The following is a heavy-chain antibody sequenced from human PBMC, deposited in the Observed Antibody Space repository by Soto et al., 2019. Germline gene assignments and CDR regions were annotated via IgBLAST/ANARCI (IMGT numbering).Heavy chain of an antibody. CDR3: ARELGIAAAGRWFDP. D-gene: IGHD6-13*01. CDR1: GYTFTSYY. CDR2: INPSGGST. V-gene: IGHV1-46*01. J-gene: IGHJ5*02. Sequence: GASVKVSCKASGYTFTSYYMHWVRQAPGQGLEWMGIINPSGGSTSYAQKFQGRVTMTRDTSTSTVYMELSSLRSEDTAVYYCARELGIAAAGRWFDPWGQGTLVTVSS.